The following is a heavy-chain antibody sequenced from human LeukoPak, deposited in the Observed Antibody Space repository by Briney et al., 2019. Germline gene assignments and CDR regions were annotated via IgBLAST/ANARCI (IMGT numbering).Heavy chain of an antibody. D-gene: IGHD5-24*01. J-gene: IGHJ4*02. Sequence: TPSETLSLTCTVSGGSMSSYYWSWIRQPPGKGLEWIGYIYYSGSTKYNPSLKSRVTVSVDTSKNQFSLKLSSMTAADTAVYYCARGARAGYNLEPFDYWGQGTLVTVSS. V-gene: IGHV4-59*08. CDR1: GGSMSSYY. CDR3: ARGARAGYNLEPFDY. CDR2: IYYSGST.